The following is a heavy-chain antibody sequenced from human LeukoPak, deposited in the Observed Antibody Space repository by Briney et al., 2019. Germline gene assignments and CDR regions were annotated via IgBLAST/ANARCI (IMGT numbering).Heavy chain of an antibody. D-gene: IGHD2-2*01. CDR2: INPNSGGT. CDR1: GYTFTGYH. J-gene: IGHJ4*02. Sequence: GASVKVSCKASGYTFTGYHMHWVRQAPGPGLEWMGWINPNSGGTNYAQKFQGRVTMTRDTSISTAYMELSRLRSDDTAVYYCAREDQLTNYWGQGTLVTVSS. CDR3: AREDQLTNY. V-gene: IGHV1-2*02.